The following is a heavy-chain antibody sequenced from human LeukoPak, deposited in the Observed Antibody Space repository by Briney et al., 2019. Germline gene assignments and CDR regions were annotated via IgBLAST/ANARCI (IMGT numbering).Heavy chain of an antibody. CDR2: INPNSGGT. J-gene: IGHJ4*02. CDR1: GYTFTSYG. D-gene: IGHD3-10*01. Sequence: CASVKVSCKASGYTFTSYGISWVRQAPGQGLEWMGWINPNSGGTNYAQKFQGRVTMTRDTSISTAYMELSRLRCDDTAVYYCARGVQSLDYWGQGTLVTVSS. V-gene: IGHV1-2*02. CDR3: ARGVQSLDY.